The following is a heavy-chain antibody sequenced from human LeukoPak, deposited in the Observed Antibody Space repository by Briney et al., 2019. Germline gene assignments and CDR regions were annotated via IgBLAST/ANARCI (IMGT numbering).Heavy chain of an antibody. CDR3: ARDGAVAGTSFDY. D-gene: IGHD6-19*01. J-gene: IGHJ4*02. V-gene: IGHV1-46*01. Sequence: GASVKVSCKASGYTFTSYYMHWVRQAPGQGLEWMGIINPSGGSTSYAQKFQGRVTMTRDMSTSTVYMELRSLRSDDTAVYYCARDGAVAGTSFDYWGQGTLVTVSS. CDR1: GYTFTSYY. CDR2: INPSGGST.